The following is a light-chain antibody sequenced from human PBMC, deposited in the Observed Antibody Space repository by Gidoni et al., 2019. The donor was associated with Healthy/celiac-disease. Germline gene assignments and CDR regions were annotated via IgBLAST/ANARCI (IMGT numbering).Light chain of an antibody. Sequence: DIQMTQSPSSLSASVGDRVTITCRASQSISSYFNWYQQKPGKAPKLLIYASASLQSGVPSRFSGRGSGTDFTLPISSLQPEDFATYYCQQSYSTLRTFXQXTKVEIK. CDR1: QSISSY. CDR2: ASA. J-gene: IGKJ1*01. CDR3: QQSYSTLRT. V-gene: IGKV1-39*01.